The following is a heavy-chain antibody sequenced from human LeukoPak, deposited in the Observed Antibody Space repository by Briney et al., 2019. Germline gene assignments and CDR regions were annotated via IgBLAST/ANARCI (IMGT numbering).Heavy chain of an antibody. Sequence: SETLSLTCIVSGGSISSYYWSWIRQPPGKGLEWIGYIYYSGSTNYNPSLKSRVTISVDTSKNQFSLKLSSVTAADTAVYYCARPGVASLYGMDVWGQGTTVTVSS. CDR3: ARPGVASLYGMDV. CDR2: IYYSGST. CDR1: GGSISSYY. V-gene: IGHV4-59*08. J-gene: IGHJ6*02. D-gene: IGHD2-15*01.